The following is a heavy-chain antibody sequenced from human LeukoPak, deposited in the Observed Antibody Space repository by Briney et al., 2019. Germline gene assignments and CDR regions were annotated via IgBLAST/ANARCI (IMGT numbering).Heavy chain of an antibody. CDR2: ISSSSSTI. CDR1: GFNFNSYT. J-gene: IGHJ6*02. V-gene: IGHV3-48*01. Sequence: GGSLRLSCAASGFNFNSYTMNWVRQAPGKGLEWVSYISSSSSTIYYADSVKGRFTISRDNAKNSLYLQMNSLRAEDTAVYYCARPPTKGYYYYGMDVWGQGTTVTVSS. CDR3: ARPPTKGYYYYGMDV. D-gene: IGHD5-12*01.